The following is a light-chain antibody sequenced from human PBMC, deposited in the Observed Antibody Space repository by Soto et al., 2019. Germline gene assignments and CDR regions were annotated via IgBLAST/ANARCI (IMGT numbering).Light chain of an antibody. Sequence: SYELTQPPSVSVSPGQTASITCSGDKLGDKYACWYQQKPGQSPVLVIYQDSKRPSGIPERFSGSNSGNTATLTISGTQAMDEADYYCQAWDSSTAPYVVFGGGTKVTVL. V-gene: IGLV3-1*01. CDR1: KLGDKY. CDR2: QDS. CDR3: QAWDSSTAPYVV. J-gene: IGLJ2*01.